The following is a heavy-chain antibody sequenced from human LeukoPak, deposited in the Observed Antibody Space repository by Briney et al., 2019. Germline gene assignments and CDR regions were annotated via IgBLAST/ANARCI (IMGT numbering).Heavy chain of an antibody. CDR1: GDSISNYY. V-gene: IGHV4-34*01. Sequence: SETLSLTCTVSGDSISNYYWSWIRQPPGKGLEWIGEINHSGSTNYNPSLKSRVTISVDTAKNQFSLKLSSVTAADTAVYYCARQLRYFDWFYYYYMDVWGKGTTVTISS. J-gene: IGHJ6*03. CDR3: ARQLRYFDWFYYYYMDV. D-gene: IGHD3-9*01. CDR2: INHSGST.